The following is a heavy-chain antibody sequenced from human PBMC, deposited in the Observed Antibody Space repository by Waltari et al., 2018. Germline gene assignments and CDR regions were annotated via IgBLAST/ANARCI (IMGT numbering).Heavy chain of an antibody. CDR3: ARGRGEY. V-gene: IGHV3-48*04. Sequence: EVQLVESGGGLVQPGGSLRLSCGASGISLSSNSMNWVRQAPGKGLEWVSDISNSVSNIDYADAVKGRFTISRDSAKNSLYMQMNSRGAEDTAVYYCARGRGEYWGQGTLVTVSS. CDR2: ISNSVSNI. J-gene: IGHJ4*02. D-gene: IGHD3-16*01. CDR1: GISLSSNS.